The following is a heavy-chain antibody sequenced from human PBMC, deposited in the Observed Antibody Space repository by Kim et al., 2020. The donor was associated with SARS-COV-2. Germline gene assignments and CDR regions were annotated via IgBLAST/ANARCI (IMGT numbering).Heavy chain of an antibody. CDR2: ISSSSSYI. J-gene: IGHJ6*02. CDR1: GFTFSSYS. V-gene: IGHV3-21*01. CDR3: ARDVYSGSYYPVYYGMDV. D-gene: IGHD1-26*01. Sequence: GGSLRLSCAASGFTFSSYSMNWVRQAPGKGLEWVSSISSSSSYIYYADSVKGRFTISRDNAKNSLYLQMNSLRAEDTAVYYCARDVYSGSYYPVYYGMDVWGQGTTVTVSS.